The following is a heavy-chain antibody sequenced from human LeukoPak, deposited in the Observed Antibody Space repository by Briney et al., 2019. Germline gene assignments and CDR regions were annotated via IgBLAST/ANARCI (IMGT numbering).Heavy chain of an antibody. CDR2: ISYDGSNK. CDR1: GFTFSSYA. D-gene: IGHD6-13*01. V-gene: IGHV3-30*04. Sequence: GGSLRLSCAASGFTFSSYAMHWVRRAPGKGLEWVAVISYDGSNKYYADSVKGRFTISRDNSKNTLYLQMNSLRAEDTAMYYCAREGVAAAGYDYWGQGTLVTVSS. CDR3: AREGVAAAGYDY. J-gene: IGHJ4*02.